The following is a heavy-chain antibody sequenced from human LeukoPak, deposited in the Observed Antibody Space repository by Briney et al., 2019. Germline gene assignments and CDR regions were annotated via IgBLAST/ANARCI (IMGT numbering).Heavy chain of an antibody. Sequence: ASVKVSCKASGSTFSSYTISWVRQAPGQGLQWMGRIIPSLGIANYGKKFQGRVTITADKSTSTAYMELSSLRSEDTAVYYCARDGRGYSYVALVWGKGTTVTVSS. J-gene: IGHJ6*04. D-gene: IGHD5-18*01. V-gene: IGHV1-69*04. CDR1: GSTFSSYT. CDR3: ARDGRGYSYVALV. CDR2: IIPSLGIA.